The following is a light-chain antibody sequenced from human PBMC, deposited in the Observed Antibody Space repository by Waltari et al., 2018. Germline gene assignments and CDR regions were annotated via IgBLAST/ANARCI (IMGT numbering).Light chain of an antibody. CDR1: QTVTND. J-gene: IGKJ4*01. Sequence: EIVITQSPASLSVSPGERATLSCTASQTVTNDLAWYQQKPGQDPKLLIVGASTRATGVPARFSGSGSGTEFTLTIGSVQSEDFAVYYCQQYSDWIAFGGGTKVDLK. V-gene: IGKV3-15*01. CDR2: GAS. CDR3: QQYSDWIA.